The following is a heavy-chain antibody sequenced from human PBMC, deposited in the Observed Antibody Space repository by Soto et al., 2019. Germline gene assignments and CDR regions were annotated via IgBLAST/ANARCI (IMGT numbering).Heavy chain of an antibody. V-gene: IGHV4-59*01. D-gene: IGHD3-22*01. Sequence: SETLSLTCTVSAGSITTSYWSWIRQPLGKALEWIGYISYRGSTNYNPSLKSRLTISIDTSKSQISLKLTSMTTADTAVYYCASAGIVGREVNTWFDPWGQGTMVTVYS. J-gene: IGHJ5*02. CDR2: ISYRGST. CDR1: AGSITTSY. CDR3: ASAGIVGREVNTWFDP.